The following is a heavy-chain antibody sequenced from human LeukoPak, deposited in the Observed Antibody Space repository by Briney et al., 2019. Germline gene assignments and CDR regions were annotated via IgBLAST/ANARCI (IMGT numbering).Heavy chain of an antibody. V-gene: IGHV4-61*09. CDR2: IYSSENT. CDR3: ARINGYLPDY. CDR1: GGSVSSGSYY. D-gene: IGHD5-18*01. Sequence: PSQTLSLTCTVSGGSVSSGSYYWSWIRQPAGKGLEWLGHIYSSENTNYNPSLKSRVTISVDTSKNQFSLKLSSVTAADTAVYYCARINGYLPDYWGQGTLVTVSS. J-gene: IGHJ4*02.